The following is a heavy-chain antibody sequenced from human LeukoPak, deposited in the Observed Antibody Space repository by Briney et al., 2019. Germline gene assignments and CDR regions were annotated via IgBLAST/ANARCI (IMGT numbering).Heavy chain of an antibody. CDR2: LSYSGST. Sequence: SETLSLTCTVPGGSISSSSYYWGWIRQPPGQGLEWIVSLSYSGSTYHNPSLKSRVTIDVDTSKTQFSLKLSSVTAADTAVYYCARFYTTSQYGSGYMDVWGKGTTVTVSS. V-gene: IGHV4-39*01. J-gene: IGHJ6*03. CDR1: GGSISSSSYY. CDR3: ARFYTTSQYGSGYMDV. D-gene: IGHD3-10*01.